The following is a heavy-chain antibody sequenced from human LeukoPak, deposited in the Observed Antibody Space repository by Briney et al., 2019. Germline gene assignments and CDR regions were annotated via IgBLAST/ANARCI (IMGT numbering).Heavy chain of an antibody. Sequence: GGSLRLSCAASGFTFSSYAMSWVRQAPGKGLEWVSGISGSGDRTYYADSVKGRFTISEDNSKNILSLQMNSLRAEDTAVYYCARLVAATAFDIWGQGTMVTVSS. V-gene: IGHV3-23*01. J-gene: IGHJ3*02. CDR3: ARLVAATAFDI. D-gene: IGHD2-15*01. CDR1: GFTFSSYA. CDR2: ISGSGDRT.